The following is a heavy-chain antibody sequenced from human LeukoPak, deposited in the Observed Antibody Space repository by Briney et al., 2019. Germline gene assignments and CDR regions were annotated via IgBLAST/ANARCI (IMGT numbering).Heavy chain of an antibody. Sequence: GGSLRLSCAASGFTFSSYGMHWVRQAPGKGLEWVAVISYDGSNKYYADSVKGRFTISRDNSKNTRYLQTNSLRAEDTAVYYCAKVIGYCSSTSCYADYWGQGTLVTVSS. V-gene: IGHV3-30*18. D-gene: IGHD2-2*01. J-gene: IGHJ4*02. CDR1: GFTFSSYG. CDR2: ISYDGSNK. CDR3: AKVIGYCSSTSCYADY.